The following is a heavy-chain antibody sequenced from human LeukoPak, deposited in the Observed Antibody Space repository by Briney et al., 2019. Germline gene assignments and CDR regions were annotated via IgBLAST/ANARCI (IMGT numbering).Heavy chain of an antibody. CDR3: ARIWGSGRVLDY. Sequence: AETLSLTCAVSGYSISSGFYWVSIRQPPGKGLEWIGTIFHSGSTYYNPSLKSRVTISVDTSKNQFSLKLSSVTAADTAVYFCARIWGSGRVLDYWGQGTLVTVSS. CDR1: GYSISSGFY. D-gene: IGHD3-10*01. V-gene: IGHV4-38-2*01. CDR2: IFHSGST. J-gene: IGHJ4*02.